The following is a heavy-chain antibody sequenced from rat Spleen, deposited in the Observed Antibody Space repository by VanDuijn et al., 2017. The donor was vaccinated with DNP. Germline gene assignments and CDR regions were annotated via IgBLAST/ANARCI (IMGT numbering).Heavy chain of an antibody. Sequence: EVQLVESGGGLVQPGRSLKLSCAASGFTFSNYYMAWVRQAPTKGLEWVATISTSGVGTYYRESVKGRFTISRDNANHTLYLQMDSLRSEDTATYYCATQRDYYSNYPFAYWGQGLMVTVSS. V-gene: IGHV5-25*01. D-gene: IGHD1-2*01. CDR1: GFTFSNYY. J-gene: IGHJ2*01. CDR3: ATQRDYYSNYPFAY. CDR2: ISTSGVGT.